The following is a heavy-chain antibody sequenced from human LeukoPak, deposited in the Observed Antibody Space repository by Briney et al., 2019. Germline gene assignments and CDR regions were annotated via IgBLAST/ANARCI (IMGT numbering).Heavy chain of an antibody. CDR2: IRSDGSNK. J-gene: IGHJ4*02. CDR1: GFTFGSYG. V-gene: IGHV3-30*02. D-gene: IGHD3-22*01. Sequence: GGSLRLSCAASGFTFGSYGMHWVRQAPGKGLEWVTFIRSDGSNKYYADSVKGRFTISRDNAKNSLYLQMNSLRAEDTAVYYCARMSYYDSSGYFWGQGTLVTVSS. CDR3: ARMSYYDSSGYF.